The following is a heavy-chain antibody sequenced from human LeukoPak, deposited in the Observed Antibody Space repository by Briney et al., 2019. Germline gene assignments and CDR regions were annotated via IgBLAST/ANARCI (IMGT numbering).Heavy chain of an antibody. CDR1: GGSISSYY. J-gene: IGHJ3*02. CDR3: ARFSSSWYKADAFDI. V-gene: IGHV4-59*08. D-gene: IGHD6-13*01. CDR2: IYYSGST. Sequence: SETLSLTCTVSGGSISSYYWSWIRQPPGKGLEWIGYIYYSGSTNYNPSLKSRVTISVDTSKNQFSLKLSSVTAADTAGYYCARFSSSWYKADAFDIWGQGTMVTVSS.